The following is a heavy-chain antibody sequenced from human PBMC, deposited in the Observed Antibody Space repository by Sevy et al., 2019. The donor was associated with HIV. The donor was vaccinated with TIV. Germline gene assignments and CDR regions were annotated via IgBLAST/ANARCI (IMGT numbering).Heavy chain of an antibody. D-gene: IGHD6-13*01. CDR3: ARDWRNRQQLGFDAFDI. J-gene: IGHJ3*02. Sequence: SETLSLTCTVSGGSISSYYWSWIRQPAGKGLEWIGRIYTSGSTNYNPSLKSRVTMSVDTSKNQFSLKLSSETAADTAVYYCARDWRNRQQLGFDAFDIWGQGTMVTVSS. CDR2: IYTSGST. V-gene: IGHV4-4*07. CDR1: GGSISSYY.